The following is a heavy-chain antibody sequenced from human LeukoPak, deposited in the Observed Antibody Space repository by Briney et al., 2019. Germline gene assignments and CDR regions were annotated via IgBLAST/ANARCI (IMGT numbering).Heavy chain of an antibody. Sequence: GRSLNPSGAAPGFTFSTNGMHWFRKPPGKGRDWVAVIWYDGSNKYYADSVKGRFTISRDNSKNTLYLQMNSLRAEDTAVYYCARGSEMATPAGYFDYWGQGTLVTVSS. CDR2: IWYDGSNK. D-gene: IGHD5-24*01. CDR1: GFTFSTNG. CDR3: ARGSEMATPAGYFDY. J-gene: IGHJ4*02. V-gene: IGHV3-33*01.